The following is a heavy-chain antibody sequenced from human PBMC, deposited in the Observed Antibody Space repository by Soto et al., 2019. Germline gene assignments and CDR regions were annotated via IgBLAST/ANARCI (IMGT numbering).Heavy chain of an antibody. J-gene: IGHJ4*02. V-gene: IGHV3-9*01. Sequence: GGSLRLSCAASGFTVDDYAMHWVRQAPGKGLEWVSGISWNSETIDYADSVKGRFTISRDNSKNTLYLQMNSLRAEDTAVYYCAKRTVGSSYDCWGQGTLVTVSS. D-gene: IGHD6-13*01. CDR2: ISWNSETI. CDR3: AKRTVGSSYDC. CDR1: GFTVDDYA.